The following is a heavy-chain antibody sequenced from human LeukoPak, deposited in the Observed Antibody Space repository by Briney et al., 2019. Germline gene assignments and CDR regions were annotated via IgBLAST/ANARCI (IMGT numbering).Heavy chain of an antibody. CDR1: GGSISSGSYY. V-gene: IGHV4-61*02. Sequence: PSETLSLTCTVSGGSISSGSYYWSWIRQPAGKGLEWIGRIYTSGSTNYNPSLKSRVTISVDTSKNQFSLKLSSVTAADTAVYYCATMGVVGRDAFDNWGQGTMVTVSS. CDR3: ATMGVVGRDAFDN. J-gene: IGHJ3*02. D-gene: IGHD3-16*01. CDR2: IYTSGST.